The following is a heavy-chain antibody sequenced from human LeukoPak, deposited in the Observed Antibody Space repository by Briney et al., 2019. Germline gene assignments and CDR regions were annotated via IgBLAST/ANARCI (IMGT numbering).Heavy chain of an antibody. Sequence: SETLSLTCTVSGGSISSYYWSWIRQPPGKGLEWIGYIYYSGSTNYNPSLKSRVTISVDTSKNQFSLKLSSVTAADTAVYYSASSSGNYYDSSGYPDYWGQGTLVTVSS. CDR2: IYYSGST. D-gene: IGHD3-22*01. V-gene: IGHV4-59*01. CDR3: ASSSGNYYDSSGYPDY. CDR1: GGSISSYY. J-gene: IGHJ4*02.